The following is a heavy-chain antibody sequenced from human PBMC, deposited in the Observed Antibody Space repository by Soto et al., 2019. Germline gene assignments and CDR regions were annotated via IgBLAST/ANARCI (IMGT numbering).Heavy chain of an antibody. CDR3: ARDRGGKLELWH. CDR1: GYTFTSYG. V-gene: IGHV1-18*04. J-gene: IGHJ4*02. D-gene: IGHD1-7*01. Sequence: QVQLVQSGAEVKKPGASVKVSCKASGYTFTSYGISWVRQAPGQGLEWMGWISAYNGNTNYAQKFQGRVTITADESTSTAYMELSSLRSEDTAVYYCARDRGGKLELWHWGQGTLVTVSS. CDR2: ISAYNGNT.